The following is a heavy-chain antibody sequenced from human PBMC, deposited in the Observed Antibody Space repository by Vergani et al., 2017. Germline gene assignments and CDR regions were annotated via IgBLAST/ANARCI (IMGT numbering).Heavy chain of an antibody. CDR3: ANYLRDSTGGLPDS. CDR1: GFTFSNFG. J-gene: IGHJ4*02. Sequence: VQLVEPAGGVVQPGGSLRLSCVASGFTFSNFGMHWIRQAPGKGLEWLAYIGKEGINTRYRETMKRRFTVSRDNSKDILYLRMDSLRSEDTALYYCANYLRDSTGGLPDSWGPGTLVIVSS. D-gene: IGHD2-21*02. CDR2: IGKEGINT. V-gene: IGHV3-30*02.